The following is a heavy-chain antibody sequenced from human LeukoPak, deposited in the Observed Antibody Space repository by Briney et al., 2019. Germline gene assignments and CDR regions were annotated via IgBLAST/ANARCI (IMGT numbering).Heavy chain of an antibody. CDR2: ISSSSSFI. CDR1: GFTFSSYS. V-gene: IGHV3-21*01. D-gene: IGHD5-18*01. Sequence: GGSLRLSCAASGFTFSSYSMNWVRQAPGKGLEWVSSISSSSSFIYYADSVKGRFTISRDNAKNSLYLQLNSLRAEDTAVYYCARDRSRGLLDAFDIWGQGTMVTVSS. CDR3: ARDRSRGLLDAFDI. J-gene: IGHJ3*02.